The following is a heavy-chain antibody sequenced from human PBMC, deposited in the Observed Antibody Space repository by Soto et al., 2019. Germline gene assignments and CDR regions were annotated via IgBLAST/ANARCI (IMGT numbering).Heavy chain of an antibody. CDR1: GGSISNYY. V-gene: IGHV4-59*01. CDR3: AGGSSGWSSLDF. Sequence: QVQLQESGPGLVKPSETLALICTVSGGSISNYYWNWIRQPPGKGLEWIGYIHYSGTTSNNPSLKSRVTISVDTSKSQFSLKLRSVSAADTAVYYCAGGSSGWSSLDFWGQGTLVTVSS. D-gene: IGHD6-19*01. J-gene: IGHJ4*02. CDR2: IHYSGTT.